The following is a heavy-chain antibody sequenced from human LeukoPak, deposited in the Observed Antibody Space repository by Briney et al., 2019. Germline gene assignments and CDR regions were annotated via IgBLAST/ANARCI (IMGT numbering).Heavy chain of an antibody. D-gene: IGHD2-21*02. CDR1: VFTFSSYS. V-gene: IGHV3-48*02. J-gene: IGHJ3*02. Sequence: GGSLRLSCAASVFTFSSYSMNWVRQAPGEGLEWVSYISSGSSTIYYADSVKGRFTISRDNAKNSLCLQMNSLRDEDTAVYYCARENIVVVTAIRDAFDIWGQGTMVTVSS. CDR2: ISSGSSTI. CDR3: ARENIVVVTAIRDAFDI.